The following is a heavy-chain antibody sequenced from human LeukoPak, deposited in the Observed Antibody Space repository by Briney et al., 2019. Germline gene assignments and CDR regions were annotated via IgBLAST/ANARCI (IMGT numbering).Heavy chain of an antibody. V-gene: IGHV4-31*03. CDR2: IYYSGST. CDR3: ARGVTGSYYKNAFDI. J-gene: IGHJ3*02. Sequence: SETLSLTCTVSGGSISSGGYYWSWIRQHPGKGLEWIGYIYYSGSTYYNPSLESRVTISVDTSKNQFSLKLSSVTAADTAVYYCARGVTGSYYKNAFDIWGQGTMVTVSS. D-gene: IGHD3-10*01. CDR1: GGSISSGGYY.